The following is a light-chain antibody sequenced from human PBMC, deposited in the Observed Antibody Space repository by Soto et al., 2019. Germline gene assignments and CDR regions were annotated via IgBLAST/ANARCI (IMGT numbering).Light chain of an antibody. J-gene: IGLJ1*01. CDR2: GNS. CDR3: QSYDSSLSGNYV. CDR1: SSNIGAGYD. Sequence: VLTQPPSVSGAPGQRVTISCTGSSSNIGAGYDVHWYQQLPGTAPKLLIYGNSNRPSGVPDRFSGSKSGTSASLAITGLQAEDEADYYCQSYDSSLSGNYVFGTGTKVTVL. V-gene: IGLV1-40*01.